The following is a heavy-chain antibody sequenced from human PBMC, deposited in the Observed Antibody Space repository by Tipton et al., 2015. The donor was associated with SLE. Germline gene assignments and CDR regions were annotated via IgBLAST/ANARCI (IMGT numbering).Heavy chain of an antibody. J-gene: IGHJ6*02. V-gene: IGHV4-4*08. Sequence: LRLSCTVSGASINSNYWTWIRQPPGKGLEWIGYLYTSGTTKYNPSLQSRVTISVDTPKNQFSLKLNSVTAADTAVYYCARTAVLAAIMMDVWGQGTTVTVSS. CDR1: GASINSNY. CDR3: ARTAVLAAIMMDV. D-gene: IGHD2-2*01. CDR2: LYTSGTT.